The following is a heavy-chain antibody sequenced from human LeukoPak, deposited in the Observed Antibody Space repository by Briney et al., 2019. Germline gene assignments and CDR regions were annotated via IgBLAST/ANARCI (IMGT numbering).Heavy chain of an antibody. V-gene: IGHV6-1*01. J-gene: IGHJ5*02. CDR3: ARRLTQYDCFDP. CDR1: GDSVSSKSAA. D-gene: IGHD2-2*01. Sequence: SQTLSLTCAISGDSVSSKSAAWNWIRQSPSRGLEWLGRTYYRSKWSSGYAESVKSRITINPDTSKSQFSLQLKSVTPEDTAVYYCARRLTQYDCFDPWGQGILVTVSS. CDR2: TYYRSKWSS.